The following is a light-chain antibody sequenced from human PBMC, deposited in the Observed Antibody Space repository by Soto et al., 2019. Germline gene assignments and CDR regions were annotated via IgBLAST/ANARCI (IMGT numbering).Light chain of an antibody. CDR2: TAS. V-gene: IGKV3-20*01. J-gene: IGKJ1*01. CDR1: QSVSSSH. CDR3: QQYGSSPWT. Sequence: IVLTQSPGTLSLSPGERATLSCRASQSVSSSHLAWYQQKPGQAPRLLIYTASSRATGIPDRFSGSGSGTDFTLTISRLEPEVFAVYYCQQYGSSPWTFGQGTKVEIK.